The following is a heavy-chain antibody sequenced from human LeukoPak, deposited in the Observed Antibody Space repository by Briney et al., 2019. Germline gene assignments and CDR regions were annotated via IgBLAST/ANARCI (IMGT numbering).Heavy chain of an antibody. CDR2: IHTSGST. J-gene: IGHJ4*02. V-gene: IGHV4-4*07. CDR3: AKSREYSPGWYCFDN. D-gene: IGHD6-19*01. CDR1: GGSISGYY. Sequence: PSGTLSLTCTVSGGSISGYYWTWIRKPAGKGLEWIGRIHTSGSTDYNPSLKSRVTMSVDTSKNQFSLRLTSVTAADTAVYYCAKSREYSPGWYCFDNWGQGTLVTVSS.